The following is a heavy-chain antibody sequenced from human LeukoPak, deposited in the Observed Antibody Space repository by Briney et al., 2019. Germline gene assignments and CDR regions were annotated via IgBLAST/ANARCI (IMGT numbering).Heavy chain of an antibody. J-gene: IGHJ4*02. CDR1: GFTFSSYG. V-gene: IGHV3-30*18. CDR3: AKDSGYDSLDY. Sequence: GRSLRLSCAASGFTFSSYGMHWVRQAPGKGLEWVAVISYDGSNKYYADSVKGRFTISRDNSKNTLHLQMNSLRAEDTAVYYCAKDSGYDSLDYWGQGTLVTVSS. D-gene: IGHD5-12*01. CDR2: ISYDGSNK.